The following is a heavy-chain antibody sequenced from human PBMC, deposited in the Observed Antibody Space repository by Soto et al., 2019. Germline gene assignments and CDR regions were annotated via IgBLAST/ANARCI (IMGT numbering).Heavy chain of an antibody. Sequence: QVQLVQSGAEVKKPGSSVKVSCKASGGTFSSYAISWVRQAPGQGLEWMVGIIPIFGTANYAQKFQGRVTITADESTSTAYMELSSLRSEDTAVYYCARDKYCSSTSCYGWFDPWGQGTLVTVSS. J-gene: IGHJ5*02. V-gene: IGHV1-69*01. CDR2: IIPIFGTA. D-gene: IGHD2-2*01. CDR1: GGTFSSYA. CDR3: ARDKYCSSTSCYGWFDP.